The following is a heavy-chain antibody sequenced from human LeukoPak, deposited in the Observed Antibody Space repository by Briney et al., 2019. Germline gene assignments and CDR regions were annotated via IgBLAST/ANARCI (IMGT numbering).Heavy chain of an antibody. V-gene: IGHV3-7*01. J-gene: IGHJ3*02. CDR2: IKQDGSEK. CDR3: ARQRVVRANAFDI. CDR1: GFTFSGFW. Sequence: GGSLRLSCAASGFTFSGFWMSWVRQAPGKGLEWVANIKQDGSEKYYVDSVKGRFTISRDNAKNSLYLQMNSLRAEDTAVYYCARQRVVRANAFDIWGQGTMVTVSS.